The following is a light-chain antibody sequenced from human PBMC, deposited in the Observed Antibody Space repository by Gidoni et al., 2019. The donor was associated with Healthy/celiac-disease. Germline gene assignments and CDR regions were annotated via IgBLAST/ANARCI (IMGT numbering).Light chain of an antibody. Sequence: QSALTQPASVSGSPGQSITISCTGTSSDVGGYDYVSWYQQHPGKVPKLMIYDVSYRPSGVSNRFAGSKSGYTASLTISGLQAEDEADYYCSSYSSSSTTVFGGGTKLTVL. CDR3: SSYSSSSTTV. J-gene: IGLJ3*02. V-gene: IGLV2-14*03. CDR1: SSDVGGYDY. CDR2: DVS.